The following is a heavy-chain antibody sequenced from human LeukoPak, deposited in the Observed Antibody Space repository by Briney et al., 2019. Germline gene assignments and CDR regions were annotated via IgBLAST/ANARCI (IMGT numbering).Heavy chain of an antibody. V-gene: IGHV3-30*18. CDR3: AKDIGYYDYVWGSYRFGY. J-gene: IGHJ4*02. CDR1: GFTFSSYG. Sequence: GGSLRLSCAASGFTFSSYGMPWVRQAPGKGLEWVAVISYDGSNKYYADSVKGRFTISRDNSKNTLYLQMNSLRAEDTAVYYCAKDIGYYDYVWGSYRFGYWGQGTLVTVSS. CDR2: ISYDGSNK. D-gene: IGHD3-16*02.